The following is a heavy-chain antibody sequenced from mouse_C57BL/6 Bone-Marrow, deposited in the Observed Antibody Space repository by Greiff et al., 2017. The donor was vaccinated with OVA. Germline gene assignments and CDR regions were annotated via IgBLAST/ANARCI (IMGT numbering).Heavy chain of an antibody. CDR2: IYPRSGNT. CDR1: GYTFTSYG. Sequence: VQLQQSGAELARPGASVKLSCKASGYTFTSYGISWVKQRPGQGLEWIGEIYPRSGNTYYNEKFKGKATLTADKSSSTAYMELRSLTSEDAAVDVCARGWLRHRNDYWGQGTTLTVSS. V-gene: IGHV1-81*01. D-gene: IGHD2-2*01. J-gene: IGHJ2*01. CDR3: ARGWLRHRNDY.